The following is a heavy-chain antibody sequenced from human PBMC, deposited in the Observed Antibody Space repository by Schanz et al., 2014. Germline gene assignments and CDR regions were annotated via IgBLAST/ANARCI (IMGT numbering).Heavy chain of an antibody. D-gene: IGHD1-26*01. CDR2: ISHDGYST. V-gene: IGHV3-64D*06. CDR1: GFTFSIYA. Sequence: VQLVESGGGVVQPGRSLRLSCAASGFTFSIYAMHWVRQAPGKGLEYVSAISHDGYSTYYADSVKGRFTISRDNSKNTLYLQMSSLTTEDTAVYFCARSRSGFYFDYWGQGTLVTVSS. CDR3: ARSRSGFYFDY. J-gene: IGHJ4*02.